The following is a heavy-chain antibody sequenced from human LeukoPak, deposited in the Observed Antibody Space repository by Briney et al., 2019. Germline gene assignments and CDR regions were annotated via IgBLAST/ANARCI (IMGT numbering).Heavy chain of an antibody. CDR3: ATEWALAQN. D-gene: IGHD1-26*01. V-gene: IGHV3-21*01. CDR1: GFTFGTST. CDR2: LSGSSSYI. J-gene: IGHJ4*02. Sequence: GRSLTLSCAASGFTFGTSTMSWVRQAPGKGLEWVSSLSGSSSYIYYADSVKGRFTISRDNAKTSLYLQMDSLRAEDTAIYFCATEWALAQNWGQGTLVTVSS.